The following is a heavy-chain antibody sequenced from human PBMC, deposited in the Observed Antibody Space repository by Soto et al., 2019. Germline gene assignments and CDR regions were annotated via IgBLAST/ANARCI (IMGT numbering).Heavy chain of an antibody. Sequence: QVQLVESGGGVVQPGRSLRLSCAASGFTFSSYAMHWVRQAPGKGLEWVAVISYDGSNNYYADSVKGRFTFSRDNSKNTLYLQMNSLRPEDTAVYYCAREFRVAATSFAYWGQGTLVTVSS. CDR3: AREFRVAATSFAY. CDR2: ISYDGSNN. CDR1: GFTFSSYA. J-gene: IGHJ4*02. V-gene: IGHV3-30-3*01. D-gene: IGHD3-3*01.